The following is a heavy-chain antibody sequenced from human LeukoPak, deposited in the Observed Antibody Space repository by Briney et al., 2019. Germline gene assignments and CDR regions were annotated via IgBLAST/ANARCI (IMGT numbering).Heavy chain of an antibody. CDR3: ARERRLYYYDSSNTGNAFDI. V-gene: IGHV4-39*07. CDR1: GGSVSISSYY. CDR2: IYYSGST. D-gene: IGHD3-22*01. J-gene: IGHJ3*02. Sequence: PSETLSLTCTVSGGSVSISSYYWGWIRQPPGKGLEWIANIYYSGSTYYNPSLKNRVTISISTSKNQFSLKLTSVTAADTAVYYCARERRLYYYDSSNTGNAFDIWGQGTMVTVSS.